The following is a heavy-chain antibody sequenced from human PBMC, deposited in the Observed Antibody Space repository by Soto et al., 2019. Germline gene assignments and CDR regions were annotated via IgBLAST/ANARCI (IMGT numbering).Heavy chain of an antibody. Sequence: QVQLVESGGGVVQPGRSLRLYCAASGFTFSSYGMHWVRQAPGKGLEWVAVIWYDGSNKYYADSVKGRFTISRDNSKNTLYLQMNSLRAEDTAVYYCARDLLKVAGTVYYCYMDVWGKGTTVTVSS. J-gene: IGHJ6*03. D-gene: IGHD6-19*01. CDR2: IWYDGSNK. V-gene: IGHV3-33*01. CDR3: ARDLLKVAGTVYYCYMDV. CDR1: GFTFSSYG.